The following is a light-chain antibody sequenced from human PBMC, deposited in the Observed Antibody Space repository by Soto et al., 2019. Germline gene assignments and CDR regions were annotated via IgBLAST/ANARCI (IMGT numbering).Light chain of an antibody. J-gene: IGKJ1*01. Sequence: DIQMTQSPSTLSASVGDRVTITCRASQTISSWLAWYQQLPGKAPKLLIYDAYTLETGVPSRFSGRCSGTDFTLTSSGLQADDLATYYCEQYYSYSWTCGQGTKVE. CDR2: DAY. CDR3: EQYYSYSWT. CDR1: QTISSW. V-gene: IGKV1-5*01.